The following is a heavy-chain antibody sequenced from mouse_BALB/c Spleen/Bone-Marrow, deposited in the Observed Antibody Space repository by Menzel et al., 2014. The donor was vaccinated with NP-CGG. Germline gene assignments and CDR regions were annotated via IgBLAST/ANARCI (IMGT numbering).Heavy chain of an antibody. CDR1: GFNIXDTY. V-gene: IGHV14-3*02. CDR3: AYGSSYDYFDY. D-gene: IGHD1-1*01. CDR2: IDPANGNT. J-gene: IGHJ2*01. Sequence: VHVKQSGAELVKPGASVKLSCIASGFNIXDTYMHWVKQRPEQGLEWIGRIDPANGNTKYDPKFQGKATITADTSSNTAYLQLSSLTSEDTAVYYCAYGSSYDYFDYWGQGTTLTVSS.